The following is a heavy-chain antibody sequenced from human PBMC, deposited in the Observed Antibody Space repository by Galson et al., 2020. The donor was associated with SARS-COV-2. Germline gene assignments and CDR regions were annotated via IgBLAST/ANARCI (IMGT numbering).Heavy chain of an antibody. V-gene: IGHV3-30*03. CDR1: GFTFSSYG. D-gene: IGHD2-15*01. CDR3: ARDLEVAGGMDV. Sequence: GGSLRLSCAASGFTFSSYGMHWVRQAPGKGLEWVAVISYDGSNKYYADSVKGRFTISRDNSKNTLYLQMNSLRAEDTAVYYCARDLEVAGGMDVWGQGTTVTVSS. J-gene: IGHJ6*02. CDR2: ISYDGSNK.